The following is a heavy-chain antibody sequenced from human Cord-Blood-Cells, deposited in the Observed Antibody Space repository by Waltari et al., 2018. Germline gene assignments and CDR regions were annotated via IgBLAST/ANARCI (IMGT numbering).Heavy chain of an antibody. D-gene: IGHD6-6*01. CDR1: GGSISSRRYY. V-gene: IGHV4-39*01. J-gene: IGHJ4*02. CDR3: ARSRNFDY. CDR2: IDYSGST. Sequence: QLQLQESGPGLVKPSETLSLTCTVSGGSISSRRYYWGWFRQPPGKGLEWIGSIDYSGSTYYNPSLKSRVTISIDTSKNQFSLKLSSVTAADTAVYYCARSRNFDYWGQGTLVTVSS.